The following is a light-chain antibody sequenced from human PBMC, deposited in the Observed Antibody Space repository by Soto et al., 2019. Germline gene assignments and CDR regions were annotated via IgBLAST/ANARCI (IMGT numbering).Light chain of an antibody. CDR3: QQRSNWPIT. Sequence: EIVLTQSPATLSLSPGERVTLSCRASQDVISYVAWYQQKPGQAPRLLIYDASNRATGISPRFSGSGSGTDFTLTIGSLEPEDIAVYYCQQRSNWPITFGQGTRLEIK. CDR2: DAS. J-gene: IGKJ5*01. CDR1: QDVISY. V-gene: IGKV3-11*01.